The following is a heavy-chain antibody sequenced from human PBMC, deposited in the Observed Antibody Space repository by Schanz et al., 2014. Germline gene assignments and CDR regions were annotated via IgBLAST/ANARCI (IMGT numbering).Heavy chain of an antibody. CDR3: ARKMKLGVYGGKGHDSLDI. CDR2: INSVGSNT. J-gene: IGHJ3*02. CDR1: GFTFSDAW. D-gene: IGHD4-17*01. Sequence: VQLMESGGGLVKPGGFLRLSCAASGFTFSDAWMSWVRQAPGKGLEWVGRINSVGSNTDYADSVTGRFTISRDNAKNTLYLQMNTLRAEDTAVYYCARKMKLGVYGGKGHDSLDIWGQGTMVTVSS. V-gene: IGHV3-74*02.